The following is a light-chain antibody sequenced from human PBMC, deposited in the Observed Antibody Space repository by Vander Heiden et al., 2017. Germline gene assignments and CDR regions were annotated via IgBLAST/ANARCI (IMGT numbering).Light chain of an antibody. Sequence: QLVLTHSPSASASLGASVKLTCTLSSGHSSYAIAWHQQQPEKGPRYLRKLNSDGSHSKGDGIPDRFSGSSSGAERYLTISSLQSEDEADYYCQTWGTGIVFGGGTKLTVL. CDR2: LNSDGSH. J-gene: IGLJ3*02. V-gene: IGLV4-69*01. CDR1: SGHSSYA. CDR3: QTWGTGIV.